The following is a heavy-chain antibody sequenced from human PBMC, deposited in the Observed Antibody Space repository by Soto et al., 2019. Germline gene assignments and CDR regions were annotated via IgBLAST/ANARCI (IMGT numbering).Heavy chain of an antibody. V-gene: IGHV4-30-2*01. CDR3: ARVPDY. CDR1: GGSISSGGYS. Sequence: QLQLLESGSGLVKPSQTLSLTCAASGGSISSGGYSWGWIRQPPGKGLEWIGYIYHSVSTYYNPSPKSRVTISVDRSKNQFSLRLSSVTAADTAVYYCARVPDYWGQGTLVTVSS. CDR2: IYHSVST. J-gene: IGHJ4*02.